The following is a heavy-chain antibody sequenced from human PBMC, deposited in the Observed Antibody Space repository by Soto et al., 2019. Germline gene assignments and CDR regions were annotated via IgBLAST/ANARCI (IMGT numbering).Heavy chain of an antibody. V-gene: IGHV1-69*14. D-gene: IGHD6-6*01. Sequence: HVQLVQSGAEVKKPGSSVKISCKASGDTISNYILNWVRQAPGRGLEWMGGIFPVSGTSHYAQKLQDRVTPTADRSTATAYMELTSLKSEDTAIYYCARDYLRTTSSGFYYGLDVWGQGTTLTVSS. CDR2: IFPVSGTS. J-gene: IGHJ6*02. CDR1: GDTISNYI. CDR3: ARDYLRTTSSGFYYGLDV.